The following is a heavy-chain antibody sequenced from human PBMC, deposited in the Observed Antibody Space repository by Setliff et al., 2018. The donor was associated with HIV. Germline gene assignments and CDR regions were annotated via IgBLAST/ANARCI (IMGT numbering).Heavy chain of an antibody. CDR3: ARGGRSDGYHIAS. J-gene: IGHJ4*02. CDR2: IYHYGSP. D-gene: IGHD2-15*01. V-gene: IGHV4-59*01. Sequence: SETLSLTCTVSGWSISSYFCPWRRQSPEKGLGWIGYIYHYGSPNYNPSLQSRVTLSVDTSKNQFSLTLTSVTAADTAVYYCARGGRSDGYHIASWGQGILVTVSS. CDR1: GWSISSYF.